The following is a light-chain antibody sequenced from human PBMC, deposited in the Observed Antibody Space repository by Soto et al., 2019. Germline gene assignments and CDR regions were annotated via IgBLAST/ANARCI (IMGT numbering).Light chain of an antibody. CDR2: EVS. V-gene: IGLV2-8*01. CDR1: SSDVGGYNY. J-gene: IGLJ1*01. Sequence: QSALTQPPSASGSPGQSVTISCTGTSSDVGGYNYVSWYQQHPGKAPKLMIYEVSKRPSGVPDRFSGSKSGNKASLTVSGXXXXXXXXYYCSSYAGSNNYVFGTGTKLTV. CDR3: SSYAGSNNYV.